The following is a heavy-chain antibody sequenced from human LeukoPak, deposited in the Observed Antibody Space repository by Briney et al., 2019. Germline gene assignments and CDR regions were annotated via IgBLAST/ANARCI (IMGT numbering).Heavy chain of an antibody. V-gene: IGHV4-39*01. Sequence: SETLSLTCTVSGGSISRNNDYWAWIRQPPGKGLEWIGSMQYSGSTHYNPSLKSRVTISVDTSKEQFSLKVSSVTAADTAVYYCARQAEYIYEPGWFDPWGQGTLVTVSS. CDR2: MQYSGST. CDR1: GGSISRNNDY. D-gene: IGHD5-18*01. J-gene: IGHJ5*02. CDR3: ARQAEYIYEPGWFDP.